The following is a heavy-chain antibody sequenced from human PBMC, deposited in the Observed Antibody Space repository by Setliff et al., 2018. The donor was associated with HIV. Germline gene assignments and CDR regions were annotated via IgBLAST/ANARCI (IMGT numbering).Heavy chain of an antibody. CDR3: ARPYDY. V-gene: IGHV4-39*01. J-gene: IGHJ4*02. Sequence: SETLSLTCTVSGGSTSNSRYYWSWIRQPPGKGLEWIGSIYYSGSTYYNPSLKSRVTISVDTSKNQFSLNLTSVTAADTAIYYCARPYDYWGQGTLVTVSS. CDR1: GGSTSNSRYY. CDR2: IYYSGST.